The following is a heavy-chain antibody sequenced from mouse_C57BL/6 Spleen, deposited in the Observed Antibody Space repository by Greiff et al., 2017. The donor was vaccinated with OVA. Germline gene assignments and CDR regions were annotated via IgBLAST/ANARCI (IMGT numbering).Heavy chain of an antibody. CDR1: GYSITSGYY. CDR2: ISYDGSN. J-gene: IGHJ1*03. CDR3: ATRYYDYEWYFDV. D-gene: IGHD2-4*01. V-gene: IGHV3-6*01. Sequence: EVKVEESGPGLVKPSQSLSLTCSVTGYSITSGYYWNWIRQFPGNKLEWMGYISYDGSNNYNPSLKNRISITRDTSKNQFFLKLNSVTTEDTATYYCATRYYDYEWYFDVWGTGTTVTVSS.